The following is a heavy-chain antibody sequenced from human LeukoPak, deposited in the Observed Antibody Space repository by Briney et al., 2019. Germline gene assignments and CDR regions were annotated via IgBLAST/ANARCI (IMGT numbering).Heavy chain of an antibody. J-gene: IGHJ4*02. CDR2: ISSNGGST. D-gene: IGHD2-2*01. CDR1: GFTFSYYA. Sequence: SGGSLRLSCSASGFTFSYYAMHWVRQAPGQGLAYVSAISSNGGSTYYADSVKGGFTISRDNSKNTLYLQMSSLRAEDTAVYYCVRTYGYCSSTSCYVFDYWGQGTLVTVSS. V-gene: IGHV3-64D*09. CDR3: VRTYGYCSSTSCYVFDY.